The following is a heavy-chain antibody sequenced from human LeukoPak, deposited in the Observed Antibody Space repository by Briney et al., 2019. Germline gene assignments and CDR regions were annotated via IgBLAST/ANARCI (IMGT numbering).Heavy chain of an antibody. CDR2: IRSKANSYAT. CDR1: GFTFSSYG. V-gene: IGHV3-73*01. D-gene: IGHD2-8*01. CDR3: TRPYCTNGVCYTYFDY. Sequence: GGSLRLSRAASGFTFSSYGMHWVRQASGKGLEWVGRIRSKANSYATAYAASVKGRFTISRDDSKNTAYLQMNSLKTEDTAVYYCTRPYCTNGVCYTYFDYWGQGTLVTVSS. J-gene: IGHJ4*02.